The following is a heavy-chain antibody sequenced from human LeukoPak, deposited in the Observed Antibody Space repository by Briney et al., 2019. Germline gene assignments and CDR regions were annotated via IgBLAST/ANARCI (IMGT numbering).Heavy chain of an antibody. J-gene: IGHJ4*02. CDR1: GFTFSSYE. CDR3: ARECGIWQKAWYLIDY. Sequence: GGSLRLSCAASGFTFSSYEMNWVRQAPGKGLEWVSYISSSGSTIYYADSVKGRFTISRDNAKNSLYLQMNSLRGEDTAVYNCARECGIWQKAWYLIDYWGQGTLVTVSS. D-gene: IGHD6-13*01. V-gene: IGHV3-48*03. CDR2: ISSSGSTI.